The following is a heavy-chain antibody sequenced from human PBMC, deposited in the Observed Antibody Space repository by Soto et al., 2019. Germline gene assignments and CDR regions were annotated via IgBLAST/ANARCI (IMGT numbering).Heavy chain of an antibody. CDR3: TTVVPAAIVRYYYCGMDV. CDR1: GFTFSNAW. J-gene: IGHJ6*02. CDR2: IKSKTDGGTT. D-gene: IGHD2-2*01. Sequence: PGGSLRLSCAASGFTFSNAWMNWVRQAPGKGLEWVGRIKSKTDGGTTDYAAPVKGRFTISRDDSKNPLYLQMNSLKTEDTAVYYCTTVVPAAIVRYYYCGMDVWGQGTTVTVSS. V-gene: IGHV3-15*07.